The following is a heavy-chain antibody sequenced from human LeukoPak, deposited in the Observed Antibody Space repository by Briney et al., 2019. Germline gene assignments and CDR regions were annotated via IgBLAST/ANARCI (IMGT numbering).Heavy chain of an antibody. Sequence: TGGSLRLSCAASGFTFSNYALHSVRQAPGKGLEWVSVISYDGSDKYYADSVKGRFTISRDNSKDTLYLQMNSLRAEDTADYYCARAYCGSSSCRIGASDIWGQGTMVTVSS. J-gene: IGHJ3*02. V-gene: IGHV3-30-3*01. CDR3: ARAYCGSSSCRIGASDI. D-gene: IGHD2-2*01. CDR2: ISYDGSDK. CDR1: GFTFSNYA.